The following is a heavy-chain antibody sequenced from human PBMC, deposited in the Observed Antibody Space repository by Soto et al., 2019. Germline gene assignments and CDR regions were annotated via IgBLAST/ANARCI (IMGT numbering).Heavy chain of an antibody. CDR2: IYYSGST. CDR1: GGSISSSSYY. CDR3: ARHKHKQWPIDY. J-gene: IGHJ4*02. D-gene: IGHD6-19*01. V-gene: IGHV4-39*01. Sequence: SETLSLTCTVSGGSISSSSYYWGWIRQPPGKGLEWIGSIYYSGSTYYNPSLKSRVTISVDTSKNQFSLKLSSVTAADTAVYYCARHKHKQWPIDYWGQGTLVTVSS.